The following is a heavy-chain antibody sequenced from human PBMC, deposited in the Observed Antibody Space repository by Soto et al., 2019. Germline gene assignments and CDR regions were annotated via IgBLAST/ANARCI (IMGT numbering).Heavy chain of an antibody. CDR2: ISSSSSTI. CDR1: GFTFSSYS. Sequence: EVQLVESGGGLVQPGGSLRLSCAASGFTFSSYSMNWVRQAPGKGLESVSYISSSSSTIYYADSVKGRFTISRDNAKNSVYLQMNSLRDEDTAVYYCARGAVGATPLDWFDPWGQGTLVTVSS. D-gene: IGHD1-26*01. CDR3: ARGAVGATPLDWFDP. V-gene: IGHV3-48*02. J-gene: IGHJ5*02.